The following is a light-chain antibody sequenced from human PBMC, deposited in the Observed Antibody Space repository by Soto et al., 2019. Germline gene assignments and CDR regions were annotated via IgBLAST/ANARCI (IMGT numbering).Light chain of an antibody. V-gene: IGLV1-40*01. CDR2: GNS. CDR1: SSNIGAGYD. Sequence: QSVLTQPPSVSGAPGQRVTISCTGSSSNIGAGYDVHWYQQLPGTAPKLLIYGNSNRPSGVTDRFSGSKSGTSAALAITGLQAEDEADYYCQSYDSSLSALYVFGTGTKVTV. CDR3: QSYDSSLSALYV. J-gene: IGLJ1*01.